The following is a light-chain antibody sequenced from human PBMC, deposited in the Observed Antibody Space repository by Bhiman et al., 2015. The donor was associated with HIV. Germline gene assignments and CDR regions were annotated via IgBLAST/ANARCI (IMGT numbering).Light chain of an antibody. V-gene: IGLV2-14*03. J-gene: IGLJ1*01. Sequence: QSALTQPLSASGSPGQSLTISCTGSGSDVGGYNHVSWYQQHPGKAPKLMIYDVTNRPSGVSNRFSGSKSGNTASLTISGLQAEDEADYYCSSLTSSLTYVFGTGTNVTVL. CDR1: GSDVGGYNH. CDR3: SSLTSSLTYV. CDR2: DVT.